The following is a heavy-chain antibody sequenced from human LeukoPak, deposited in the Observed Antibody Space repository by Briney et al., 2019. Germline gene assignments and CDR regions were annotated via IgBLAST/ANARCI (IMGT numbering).Heavy chain of an antibody. J-gene: IGHJ6*03. CDR3: ARGAYYYDSSGYAPANSYMDV. V-gene: IGHV4-34*01. Sequence: SETLSLTCAVSGGSFSGYYWSWIRQPPGKGLEWIGEINHSGSTNYNPSLKSRVTISVDTSKTQFSLKLSSVTDADTAVYYCARGAYYYDSSGYAPANSYMDVWGKGTTVTVSS. CDR2: INHSGST. CDR1: GGSFSGYY. D-gene: IGHD3-22*01.